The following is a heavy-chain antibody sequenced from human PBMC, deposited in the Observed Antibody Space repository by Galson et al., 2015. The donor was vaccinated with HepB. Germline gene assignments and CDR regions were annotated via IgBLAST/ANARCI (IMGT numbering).Heavy chain of an antibody. CDR1: GFTFDTYA. Sequence: SLRLSCAASGFTFDTYAIHWVRQAPGRGLEWVAVISYDGVNIYYADSVKGRFTISRDNSKNTLCLQMNSLRAEDTAVYYCARGNPGYCSSTSCYTVAFDIWGQGTMVTVSS. CDR3: ARGNPGYCSSTSCYTVAFDI. V-gene: IGHV3-30*14. D-gene: IGHD2-2*02. J-gene: IGHJ3*02. CDR2: ISYDGVNI.